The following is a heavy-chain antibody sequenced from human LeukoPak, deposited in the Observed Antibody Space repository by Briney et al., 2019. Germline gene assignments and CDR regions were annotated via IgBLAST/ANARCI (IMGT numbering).Heavy chain of an antibody. CDR1: GYTFTNYD. D-gene: IGHD1/OR15-1a*01. V-gene: IGHV1-8*02. CDR3: VRGRYHWNKGGYYYMDV. CDR2: VSPSSGNT. Sequence: ASVKVSCKASGYTFTNYDFSWVRQAPGQGLVWMGSVSPSSGNTGYDQKFQGRLIITTDASITTVYMELNSLTSEDTAVYYCVRGRYHWNKGGYYYMDVLGKGTTVTVSS. J-gene: IGHJ6*03.